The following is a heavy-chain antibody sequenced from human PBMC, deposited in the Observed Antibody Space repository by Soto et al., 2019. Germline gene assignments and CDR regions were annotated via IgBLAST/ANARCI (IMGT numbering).Heavy chain of an antibody. CDR3: AREENCSGGTCYSESFHR. Sequence: GASVXVSCPASGYLFTAYSMHWVRIAHGQGLEWMGVVNPSGGSTKYAQNFQGRGTMPRDTSTTTIYMELSSLRSDDTALYYCAREENCSGGTCYSESFHRWGHGTLVTVS. CDR2: VNPSGGST. J-gene: IGHJ1*01. CDR1: GYLFTAYS. D-gene: IGHD2-15*01. V-gene: IGHV1-46*01.